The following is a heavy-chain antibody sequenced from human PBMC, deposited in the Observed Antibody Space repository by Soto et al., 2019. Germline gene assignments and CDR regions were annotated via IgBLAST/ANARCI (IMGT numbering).Heavy chain of an antibody. CDR3: ARGSYFGYCSSTSCYYYYYYMDV. Sequence: ASVKVSCKASGYTFTSYGISWVRQAPGQGLEWMGWISAYNGNTNYAQKLQGRVTMTTDTSTSTAYMELRSLRSDDTAVYYCARGSYFGYCSSTSCYYYYYYMDVWGKGTTVTVSS. J-gene: IGHJ6*03. D-gene: IGHD2-2*01. CDR2: ISAYNGNT. V-gene: IGHV1-18*01. CDR1: GYTFTSYG.